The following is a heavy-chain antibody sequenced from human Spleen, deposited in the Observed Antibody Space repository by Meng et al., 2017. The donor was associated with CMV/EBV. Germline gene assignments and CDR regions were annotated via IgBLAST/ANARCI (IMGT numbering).Heavy chain of an antibody. Sequence: TFISYAMHWVRQAPGKGLEWVAVISYDGSNKYYADSVKGRFTISRDNSKNTLYLQMNSLRAEDTAVYYCAREAGSSGYYYVSWYFDLWGRGTLVTVSS. CDR2: ISYDGSNK. CDR3: AREAGSSGYYYVSWYFDL. J-gene: IGHJ2*01. D-gene: IGHD3-22*01. CDR1: TFISYA. V-gene: IGHV3-30-3*01.